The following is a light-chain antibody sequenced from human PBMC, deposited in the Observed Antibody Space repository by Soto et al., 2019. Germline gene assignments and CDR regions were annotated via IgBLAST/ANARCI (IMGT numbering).Light chain of an antibody. Sequence: QSALTQPASVSGSPGQSITISCTGTSSDVGGYNDVSWYQQYAGKAPKLMIYDVSNRPSGVSNRFSGSKSGNTASLTISGLQAEDEADYYCLSYTSSGSRVFGGGTKLTVL. CDR2: DVS. CDR1: SSDVGGYND. V-gene: IGLV2-14*01. CDR3: LSYTSSGSRV. J-gene: IGLJ2*01.